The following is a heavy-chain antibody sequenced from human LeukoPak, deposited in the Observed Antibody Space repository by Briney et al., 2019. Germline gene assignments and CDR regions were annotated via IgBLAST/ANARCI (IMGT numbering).Heavy chain of an antibody. Sequence: PSETLSLTCTVSGGSISSYYWSWIRQPPGKGLEWIGYIYYSGSTDYNPSLKSRVTISVDTSKNQFSLKLSSVTAADTAVYYCARHSPQNAEMATAIDYWGQGTLVTVSS. CDR1: GGSISSYY. V-gene: IGHV4-59*08. J-gene: IGHJ4*02. CDR2: IYYSGST. D-gene: IGHD5-24*01. CDR3: ARHSPQNAEMATAIDY.